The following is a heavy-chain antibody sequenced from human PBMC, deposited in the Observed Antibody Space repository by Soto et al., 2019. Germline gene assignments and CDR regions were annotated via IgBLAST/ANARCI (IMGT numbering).Heavy chain of an antibody. D-gene: IGHD3-9*01. CDR1: GGSFSTYY. J-gene: IGHJ3*02. CDR2: INHSGSN. Sequence: PWETLSLTCGVSGGSFSTYYYNWIRQSPGKGLEWIGEINHSGSNNYSPSLKSRVTMSLDTSKNQFSLKLTSVTAADTAVYYCARGGSNDWQVAFDIWGQGTMVTVSS. V-gene: IGHV4-34*01. CDR3: ARGGSNDWQVAFDI.